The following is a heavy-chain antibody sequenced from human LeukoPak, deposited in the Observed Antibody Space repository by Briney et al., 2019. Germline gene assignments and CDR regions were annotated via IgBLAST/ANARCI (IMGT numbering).Heavy chain of an antibody. CDR1: GGSINSGIYY. J-gene: IGHJ4*02. D-gene: IGHD2-21*02. CDR3: ARGGYCGDDCFFYS. Sequence: SETLSLTCTGSGGSINSGIYYWRSIRQPAGKGLGWIGRIYPSGTTNYNPSLKSRVTISVDTSKNQFSLKQTSVTAADTAVYYCARGGYCGDDCFFYSWGQGTLVTVSS. V-gene: IGHV4-61*02. CDR2: IYPSGTT.